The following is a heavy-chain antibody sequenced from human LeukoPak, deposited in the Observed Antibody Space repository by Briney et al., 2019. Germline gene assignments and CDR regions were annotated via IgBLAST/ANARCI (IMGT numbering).Heavy chain of an antibody. V-gene: IGHV4-34*01. CDR3: ARYTGIAAAGIDAFDI. J-gene: IGHJ3*02. CDR1: GGSFSGYY. D-gene: IGHD6-13*01. CDR2: INHSGST. Sequence: SETLSLTCAVYGGSFSGYYWSWIRQPPGKGLEWIGEINHSGSTNYNPSLKSRVTISVDTSKNQFSLKLSSVTAADTAVYYCARYTGIAAAGIDAFDIWGQGTMVTVSS.